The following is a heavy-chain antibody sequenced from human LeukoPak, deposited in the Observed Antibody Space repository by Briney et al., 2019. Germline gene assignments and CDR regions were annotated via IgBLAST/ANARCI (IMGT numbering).Heavy chain of an antibody. CDR1: GFTFSSYS. D-gene: IGHD1-14*01. V-gene: IGHV3-53*01. CDR2: IYSGGST. J-gene: IGHJ4*02. CDR3: ARGNPGGEFY. Sequence: PGGSLRLSCAASGFTFSSYSMSWVRQAPGKGLEWVSIIYSGGSTYYADSVKGRFTISRDNSKNTLYLQMNSLRAEDTAVYYCARGNPGGEFYWGQGTLVTVSS.